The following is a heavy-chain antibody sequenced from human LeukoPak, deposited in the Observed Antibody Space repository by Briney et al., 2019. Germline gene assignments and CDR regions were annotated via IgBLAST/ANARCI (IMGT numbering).Heavy chain of an antibody. V-gene: IGHV3-7*01. J-gene: IGHJ4*02. Sequence: GGSLRLSCAASGFTFSIYWMSWVRQAPGKGLEWVANIKQDGSEKYYVDSVKGRFTISRDNAKNSLYLQMNSLRAEDTAVYYCAREQWLVLYDYWGQGTLVTVSS. CDR1: GFTFSIYW. CDR2: IKQDGSEK. CDR3: AREQWLVLYDY. D-gene: IGHD6-19*01.